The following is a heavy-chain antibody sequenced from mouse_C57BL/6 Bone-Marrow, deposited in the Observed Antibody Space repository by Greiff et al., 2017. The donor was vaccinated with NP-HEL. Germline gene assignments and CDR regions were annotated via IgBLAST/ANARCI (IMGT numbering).Heavy chain of an antibody. D-gene: IGHD1-1*01. CDR3: ARSYYYGGAMDY. CDR2: INPNNGGT. CDR1: GYTFTDYY. Sequence: VQLQQSGPELVKPGVSVKISCKASGYTFTDYYMNWVKQSHGKSLEWIGDINPNNGGTSYNQKFKGKATLTVDKSSSTAYMELRSLTSEDSAVYYCARSYYYGGAMDYWGQGTSVTVSS. J-gene: IGHJ4*01. V-gene: IGHV1-26*01.